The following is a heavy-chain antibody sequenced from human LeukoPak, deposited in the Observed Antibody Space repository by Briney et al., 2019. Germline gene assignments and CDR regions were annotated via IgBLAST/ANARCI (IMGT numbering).Heavy chain of an antibody. V-gene: IGHV1-8*01. CDR1: GYTFTSYD. D-gene: IGHD1-26*01. J-gene: IGHJ4*02. Sequence: ASVKVSCKASGYTFTSYDINWVRQATGQGLEWMGWMNPNSGNTVYAQKFQGRVTMTRNTSISTVYMELSRLRSEDTAVYYCARGEGYRVGAWWYFDYWGQGTLVTVSS. CDR2: MNPNSGNT. CDR3: ARGEGYRVGAWWYFDY.